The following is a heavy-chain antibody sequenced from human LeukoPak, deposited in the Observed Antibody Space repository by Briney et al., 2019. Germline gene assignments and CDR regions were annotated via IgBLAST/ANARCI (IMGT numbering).Heavy chain of an antibody. CDR1: GGSFSGYF. CDR3: ARGQGREGYNFHF. CDR2: ISQSGST. J-gene: IGHJ4*02. Sequence: NSSETLSLTCAVYGGSFSGYFWSWIRQPPGKGLEWIGEISQSGSTNYNPSLKSRVTISADTSKNHFSLRLTSLTAADMAVYYCARGQGREGYNFHFWGQGTLVTVSS. D-gene: IGHD5-24*01. V-gene: IGHV4-34*01.